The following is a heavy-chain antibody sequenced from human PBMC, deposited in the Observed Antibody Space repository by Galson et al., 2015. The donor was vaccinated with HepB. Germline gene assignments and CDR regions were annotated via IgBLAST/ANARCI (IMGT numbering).Heavy chain of an antibody. Sequence: SLRLSCAASGFTFSTNTMHWVRQAPGKGLEWVAVISSDGSEKYYADSVKGRFTISRDNSKNTLYLQMNSLRAEDTAVYSCARARYSTSPGSRVFDCWGQGTLVTVSS. CDR2: ISSDGSEK. D-gene: IGHD6-6*01. CDR1: GFTFSTNT. V-gene: IGHV3-30-3*01. J-gene: IGHJ4*02. CDR3: ARARYSTSPGSRVFDC.